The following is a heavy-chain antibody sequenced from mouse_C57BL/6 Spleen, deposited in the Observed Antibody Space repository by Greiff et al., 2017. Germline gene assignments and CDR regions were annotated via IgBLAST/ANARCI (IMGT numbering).Heavy chain of an antibody. V-gene: IGHV1-59*01. CDR3: ARSTGTRAMDY. CDR1: GYTFTSYW. Sequence: QVQLKQPGAELVRPGTSVKLSCKASGYTFTSYWMHWVKQRPGQGLEWIGVIDPSDSYTNYNQKFKGKATLTVDTSSSTAYMQLSSLTSEDSAVYYCARSTGTRAMDYWGQGTSVTVSS. J-gene: IGHJ4*01. CDR2: IDPSDSYT. D-gene: IGHD4-1*02.